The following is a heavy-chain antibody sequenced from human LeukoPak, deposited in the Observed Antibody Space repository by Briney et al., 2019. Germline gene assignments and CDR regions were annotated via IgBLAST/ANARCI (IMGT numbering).Heavy chain of an antibody. D-gene: IGHD3-10*01. Sequence: GESLKISCAASGFTFSSYWMTWVRQAPGKGLEWVANIKHDGSEKYYLDSVKGRLTISRDNAKNSLYLQMNSLRAEDTAVYYCARVKKSWFGELLTFDYWGQGTLVTVSS. CDR1: GFTFSSYW. J-gene: IGHJ4*02. V-gene: IGHV3-7*01. CDR2: IKHDGSEK. CDR3: ARVKKSWFGELLTFDY.